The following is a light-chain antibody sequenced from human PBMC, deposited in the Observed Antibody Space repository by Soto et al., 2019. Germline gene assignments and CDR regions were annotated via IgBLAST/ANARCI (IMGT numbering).Light chain of an antibody. J-gene: IGLJ1*01. V-gene: IGLV3-21*04. CDR3: QVWDSSSDHDV. Sequence: SYELTQPPSVSVAPGKTARITCGGNNIGSKSVHWYQQKPGQAPVLVIYYDSDRPSGIPERFSGSNSGNTATLTISRVEAGDEADYYWQVWDSSSDHDVFGTGTKLTVL. CDR2: YDS. CDR1: NIGSKS.